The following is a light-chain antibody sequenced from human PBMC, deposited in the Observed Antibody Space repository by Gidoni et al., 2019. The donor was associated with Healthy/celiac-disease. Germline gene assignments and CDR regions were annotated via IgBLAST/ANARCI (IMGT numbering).Light chain of an antibody. CDR3: QQYNTYWT. V-gene: IGKV1-5*01. Sequence: LQITQSPSTLSASLGDRVTITCRASQSISSWLAWYQQKPGKAPNLLIYDASRLESGVPSRFSGSGSGTDFTLTISSLQPDDFATYYCQQYNTYWTFGQXTKVEIK. CDR1: QSISSW. CDR2: DAS. J-gene: IGKJ1*01.